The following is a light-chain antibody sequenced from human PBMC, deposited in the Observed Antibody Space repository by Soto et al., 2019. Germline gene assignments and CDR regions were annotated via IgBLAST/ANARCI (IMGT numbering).Light chain of an antibody. CDR2: DVS. Sequence: DIQMTQSPSTLSSSVVERLTITCRASQSISSGLAWYQQKPGKAPKLLIYDVSSLESGVPSRFSGSGSGTEFSLTISSLQPDDIATYYCQQYNTFWTFGQGTKVDIK. J-gene: IGKJ1*01. V-gene: IGKV1-5*01. CDR3: QQYNTFWT. CDR1: QSISSG.